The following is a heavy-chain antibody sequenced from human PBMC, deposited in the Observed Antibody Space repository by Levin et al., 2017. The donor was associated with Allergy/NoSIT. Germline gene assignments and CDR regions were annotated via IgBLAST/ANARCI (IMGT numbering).Heavy chain of an antibody. J-gene: IGHJ4*02. CDR1: GFSFTNYW. CDR2: IKQDGSDQ. V-gene: IGHV3-7*02. D-gene: IGHD3-3*01. Sequence: GESLKISCTASGFSFTNYWMSWVRQAPGKGLEWVANIKQDGSDQYYVDSVKGRFTISRDNAKKSLYLQMNSLRADDTAVYYCATQEWSQFDYWGQGTLVTVSS. CDR3: ATQEWSQFDY.